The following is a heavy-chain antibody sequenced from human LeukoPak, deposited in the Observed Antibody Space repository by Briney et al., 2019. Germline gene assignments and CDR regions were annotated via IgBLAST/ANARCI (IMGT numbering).Heavy chain of an antibody. CDR2: LYYSGST. Sequence: SETLSLTCAVYGGSFSGYYWGWIRQPPGKGLEWIGSLYYSGSTNYNPSLKSRVTISVDTSKNQFSLKLSSVTAADTAVYYCARRHVEYSSSSDPYYFDYWGQGTLVTVSS. J-gene: IGHJ4*02. CDR3: ARRHVEYSSSSDPYYFDY. V-gene: IGHV4-59*01. D-gene: IGHD6-6*01. CDR1: GGSFSGYY.